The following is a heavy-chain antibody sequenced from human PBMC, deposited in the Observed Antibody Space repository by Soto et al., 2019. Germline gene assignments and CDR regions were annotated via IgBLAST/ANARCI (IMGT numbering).Heavy chain of an antibody. D-gene: IGHD3-3*01. CDR3: ARDHAPPNRITIFGVVTRTGNWFDP. V-gene: IGHV4-30-4*01. CDR1: GGSISSGDYY. CDR2: IYYSGST. Sequence: NPSETLSLTCSVSGGSISSGDYYWSWIRQPPGKGLEWIGYIYYSGSTYYNPSLKSRVTISVDTSKNQFSLKLSSVTAADTAVYYCARDHAPPNRITIFGVVTRTGNWFDPWGQGTLVTVSS. J-gene: IGHJ5*02.